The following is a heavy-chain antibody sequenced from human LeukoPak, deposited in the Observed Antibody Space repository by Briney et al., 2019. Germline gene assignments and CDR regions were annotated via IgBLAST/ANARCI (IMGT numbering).Heavy chain of an antibody. CDR1: GGSISSYY. J-gene: IGHJ5*02. CDR3: ARDRGRYRGQFDP. CDR2: IYYSGST. D-gene: IGHD1-26*01. V-gene: IGHV4-59*01. Sequence: NSSETPSLTCTVSGGSISSYYWSWIRQPPGKGLEWIGYIYYSGSTNYNPSLKSRVIISVDTSKNQFSLKLSSVTAADTAMYYCARDRGRYRGQFDPWGQGTLVTVSS.